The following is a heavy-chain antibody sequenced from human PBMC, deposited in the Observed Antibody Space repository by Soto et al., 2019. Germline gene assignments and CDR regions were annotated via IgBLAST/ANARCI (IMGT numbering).Heavy chain of an antibody. CDR3: AEGGGGYDT. CDR2: IIPMFGTT. D-gene: IGHD3-22*01. Sequence: VQLVQSGAEVRNPGSSVKVSCKASGGAFRSSSINWVRQAPGQGLEWMGGIIPMFGTTNYAQKLQGRVTLTADESTSTAYMEMTDLRSEDTAVYYCAEGGGGYDTWGQGTLVTVST. CDR1: GGAFRSSS. V-gene: IGHV1-69*01. J-gene: IGHJ5*02.